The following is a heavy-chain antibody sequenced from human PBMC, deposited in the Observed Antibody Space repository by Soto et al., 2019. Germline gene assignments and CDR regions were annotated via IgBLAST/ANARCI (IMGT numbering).Heavy chain of an antibody. CDR3: ARELGYCSGGSCYPVAWFDP. V-gene: IGHV1-69*15. Sequence: KVSCNASGGTFSTSAMSWVRQAPGPGLEWMGRIIPIFGTANYAQKFQGRVTITADESTSTAYMELSSLRSEDTAVYYCARELGYCSGGSCYPVAWFDPWGQGTLVTVSS. J-gene: IGHJ5*02. CDR1: GGTFSTSA. CDR2: IIPIFGTA. D-gene: IGHD2-15*01.